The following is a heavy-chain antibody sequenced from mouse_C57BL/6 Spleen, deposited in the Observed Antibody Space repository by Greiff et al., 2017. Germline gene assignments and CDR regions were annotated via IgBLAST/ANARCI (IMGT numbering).Heavy chain of an antibody. CDR2: INPNNGGT. CDR3: ARRGQLRLQGFDY. Sequence: VQLQQSGPELVKPGASVKISCKASGYTFTDYYMNWVKQSHGKSLAWIGDINPNNGGTSYNQKFKGTATLTVDKSSSTAYMELRSLTSEDSAVYYGARRGQLRLQGFDYWGQGTTLTVAS. J-gene: IGHJ2*01. CDR1: GYTFTDYY. D-gene: IGHD3-2*02. V-gene: IGHV1-26*01.